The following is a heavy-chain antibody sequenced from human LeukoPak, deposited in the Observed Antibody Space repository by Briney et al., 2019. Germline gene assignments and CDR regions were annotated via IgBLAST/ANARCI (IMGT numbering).Heavy chain of an antibody. CDR1: GFTFDDYA. D-gene: IGHD6-19*01. J-gene: IGHJ4*02. CDR3: AKGKKMTVAGLFDY. CDR2: ISWNSGGI. V-gene: IGHV3-9*01. Sequence: GRSLRLSCAASGFTFDDYAMHWVRQAPGKGLEWVTGISWNSGGIGYADSVKGRFTISRDNAKNSLYLQMNSLRADDTALYYCAKGKKMTVAGLFDYWGQGTLVTVSS.